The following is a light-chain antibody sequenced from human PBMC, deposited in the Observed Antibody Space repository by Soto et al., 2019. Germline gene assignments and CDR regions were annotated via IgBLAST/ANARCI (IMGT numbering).Light chain of an antibody. V-gene: IGKV1-39*01. Sequence: DIQVTQSPSSLSASVGDRVNITCRASQTISRYFNWYQLKSGKAPKLLIYAASSLGSGVPSRFSGSGSGTDFTLTISSLQPDDFATYYCQQSDSTPHTFGQGTKLEIK. CDR2: AAS. CDR3: QQSDSTPHT. J-gene: IGKJ2*01. CDR1: QTISRY.